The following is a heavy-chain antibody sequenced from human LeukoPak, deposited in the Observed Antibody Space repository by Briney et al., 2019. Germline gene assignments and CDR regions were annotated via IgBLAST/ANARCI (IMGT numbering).Heavy chain of an antibody. CDR1: GFTFSNYA. D-gene: IGHD3-9*01. Sequence: GGSLRLSCAASGFTFSNYAMSWVRQAPGKGLEWVSGIGASGGSTYYADSVKGRFTISRDNSKNTLYLQMNSLRTEDTAVYYCAKAEGYDILTGLDYWGQGTPVTVSS. CDR2: IGASGGST. V-gene: IGHV3-23*01. CDR3: AKAEGYDILTGLDY. J-gene: IGHJ4*02.